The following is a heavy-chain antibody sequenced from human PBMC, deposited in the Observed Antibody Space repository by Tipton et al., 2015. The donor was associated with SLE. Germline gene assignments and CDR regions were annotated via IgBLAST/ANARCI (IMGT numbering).Heavy chain of an antibody. J-gene: IGHJ4*02. V-gene: IGHV4-34*01. CDR3: ARATGYSSSWSVDY. CDR1: GGSFSGYY. D-gene: IGHD6-13*01. CDR2: INHSGST. Sequence: TLSLTCAVYGGSFSGYYWSWIRQPPGKGLEWIGEINHSGSTNYNPSLKSRVTISVDTSKNQFSLKLSSVTAADTAVYYCARATGYSSSWSVDYWGRGTLVTVSS.